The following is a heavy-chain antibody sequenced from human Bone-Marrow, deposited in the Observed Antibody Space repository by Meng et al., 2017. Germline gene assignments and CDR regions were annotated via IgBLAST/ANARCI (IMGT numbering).Heavy chain of an antibody. D-gene: IGHD3-9*01. V-gene: IGHV1-2*02. Sequence: ASVKVSCKPSGYNFPDYYMHWVRQAPGQGLEWMGWINPNSGGTNYAQKFQGRVTMTRDTSISTAYMELSRLRSDDTAVYYCARARRPTRYFEGLNWFDPWGQGTLVTVSS. CDR1: GYNFPDYY. CDR2: INPNSGGT. J-gene: IGHJ5*02. CDR3: ARARRPTRYFEGLNWFDP.